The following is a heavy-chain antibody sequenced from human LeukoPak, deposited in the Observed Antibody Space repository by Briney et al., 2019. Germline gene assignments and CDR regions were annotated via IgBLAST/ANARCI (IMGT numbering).Heavy chain of an antibody. Sequence: PGGSLRLSCVASGFTFSHYGIHWVRQAPGKGLEWVAVISSDGSNKNYADPVKGRFTISRDNSKNTLFLQMNSLRTEDTAVYFCARWGNDYSQFDSWGQGTLVTVS. CDR3: ARWGNDYSQFDS. D-gene: IGHD4-11*01. CDR1: GFTFSHYG. CDR2: ISSDGSNK. J-gene: IGHJ4*02. V-gene: IGHV3-30*03.